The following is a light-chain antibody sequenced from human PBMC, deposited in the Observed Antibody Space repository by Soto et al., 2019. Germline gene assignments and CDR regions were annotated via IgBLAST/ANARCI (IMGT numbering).Light chain of an antibody. CDR2: VNGDGRH. CDR1: NGHTTYA. V-gene: IGLV4-69*01. CDR3: QTWGTGVQV. J-gene: IGLJ3*02. Sequence: QLVLTQSPSASASLGASVKLTCTLNNGHTTYAIAWHQQQPEKGPRYLMKVNGDGRHNKGDGIPDRFSGPSSGAERYLTISSLLSEDEGDYYCQTWGTGVQVFGGGTKLTVL.